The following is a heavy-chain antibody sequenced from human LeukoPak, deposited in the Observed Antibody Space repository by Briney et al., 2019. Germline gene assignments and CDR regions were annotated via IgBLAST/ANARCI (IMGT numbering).Heavy chain of an antibody. CDR1: GGTFLSHT. J-gene: IGHJ5*02. V-gene: IGHV1-69*08. D-gene: IGHD1-26*01. CDR2: IAPVINTA. Sequence: SVKVSCKTSGGTFLSHTFSWVRQAPGQGLEWMGKIAPVINTANYAQTFQGRVSIYADRYTTTVYMDLSGLRPDDTAVYYCARVNLRGSNYNWFDPWGQGTLVTVSS. CDR3: ARVNLRGSNYNWFDP.